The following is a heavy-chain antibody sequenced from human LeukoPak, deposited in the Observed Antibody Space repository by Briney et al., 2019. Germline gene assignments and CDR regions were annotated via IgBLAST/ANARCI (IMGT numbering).Heavy chain of an antibody. D-gene: IGHD3-10*01. V-gene: IGHV4-59*01. CDR2: IYYSGST. CDR3: ATQKTPGGSGSPP. J-gene: IGHJ5*02. CDR1: GGSISSYY. Sequence: PSETLSLTCTVSGGSISSYYWSWVRQPPGKGLEWIGYIYYSGSTNYNPSLKSRVTISVDTSKNQFSLKLSSVTAADTAVYYCATQKTPGGSGSPPWGQGPLVPVSS.